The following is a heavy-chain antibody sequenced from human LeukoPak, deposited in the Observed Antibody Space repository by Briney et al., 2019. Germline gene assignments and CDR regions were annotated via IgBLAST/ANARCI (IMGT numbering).Heavy chain of an antibody. J-gene: IGHJ4*02. CDR1: GFTFSSYS. CDR2: ISSSSSYI. Sequence: GGSLRLSCAASGFTFSSYSMNWVRQAPGKGLEWVSSISSSSSYIYYADSVKGRFTISRDNAKNSLYLQMNSLRAEDTAVYYCARAWDIVVVPAFDYWGQGTLVTVSS. D-gene: IGHD2-2*01. V-gene: IGHV3-21*01. CDR3: ARAWDIVVVPAFDY.